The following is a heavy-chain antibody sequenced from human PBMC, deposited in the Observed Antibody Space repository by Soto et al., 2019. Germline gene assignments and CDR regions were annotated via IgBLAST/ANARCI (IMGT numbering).Heavy chain of an antibody. CDR2: IYSGGST. J-gene: IGHJ4*02. CDR3: ARGEGSSPPFDF. V-gene: IGHV3-53*01. Sequence: GGSLRLSXAASGFIVSSSYMSWVRQAPGKGLEWVSVIYSGGSTYYADSVKGRFTISRDNPKNTLFLQMNSLRAEDTAVYYCARGEGSSPPFDFWGQGALVTVS. D-gene: IGHD6-6*01. CDR1: GFIVSSSY.